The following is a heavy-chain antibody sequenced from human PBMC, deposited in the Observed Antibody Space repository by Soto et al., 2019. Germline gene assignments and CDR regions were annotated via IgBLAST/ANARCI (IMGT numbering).Heavy chain of an antibody. V-gene: IGHV4-59*01. Sequence: SETLSLTCIVSGASMNNYYGSWVRQPPGKGLEWIGYMHYSGASNSNPSLKGRVSISIDTSKNQISLKLTSVTAADTAVYYCVRSGHSFGGAMWGQGTLVTVS. CDR3: VRSGHSFGGAM. CDR2: MHYSGAS. J-gene: IGHJ4*02. CDR1: GASMNNYY. D-gene: IGHD3-16*01.